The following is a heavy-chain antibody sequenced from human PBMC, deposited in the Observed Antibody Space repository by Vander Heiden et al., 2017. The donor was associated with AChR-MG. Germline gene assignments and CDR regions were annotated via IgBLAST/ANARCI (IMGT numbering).Heavy chain of an antibody. CDR2: ISGSGGST. CDR3: ANGQRRGQLAY. Sequence: EVQLLESGGGWVQPGGSVRLPCAASGFTFSSYAMSWVRQAPGKGLEWVSAISGSGGSTYYADSVKGRFTISRDNSKNTLYLQMNSLRAEDTAVYYCANGQRRGQLAYWGQGTLVTVSS. J-gene: IGHJ4*02. D-gene: IGHD6-6*01. V-gene: IGHV3-23*01. CDR1: GFTFSSYA.